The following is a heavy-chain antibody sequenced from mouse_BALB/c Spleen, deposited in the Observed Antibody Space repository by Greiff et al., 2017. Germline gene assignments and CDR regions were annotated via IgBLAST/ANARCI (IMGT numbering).Heavy chain of an antibody. CDR1: GYSITSGYY. D-gene: IGHD1-3*01. V-gene: IGHV3-6*02. CDR2: ISYDGSN. Sequence: EVKLMESGPGLVKPSQSLSLTCSVTGYSITSGYYWNWIRQFPGNKLEWMGYISYDGSNNYNPSLKNRISITRDTSKNQFFLKLNSVTTEDTATYYCARWYLMDYWGQGTSVTVYS. CDR3: ARWYLMDY. J-gene: IGHJ4*01.